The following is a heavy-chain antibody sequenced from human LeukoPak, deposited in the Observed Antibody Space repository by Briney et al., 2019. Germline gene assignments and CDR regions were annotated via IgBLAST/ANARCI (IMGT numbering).Heavy chain of an antibody. D-gene: IGHD3-10*01. CDR2: IYHSGGT. CDR1: GGSISSGGYS. CDR3: ARAERGYYGSGSLFEFDY. V-gene: IGHV4-30-2*01. J-gene: IGHJ4*02. Sequence: PSETLSLTCAVSGGSISSGGYSWSWIRQPPGQGLEWIGYIYHSGGTYYNPSLKSRVTISVDRSKNQFSLKLSSVTAADTAVYYCARAERGYYGSGSLFEFDYWGQGTLVTVSS.